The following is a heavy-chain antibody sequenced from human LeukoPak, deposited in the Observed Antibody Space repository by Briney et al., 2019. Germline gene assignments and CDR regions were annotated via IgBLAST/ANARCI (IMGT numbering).Heavy chain of an antibody. Sequence: PSETLSLTCAVYGGSFSGYYWTWIRQPPGKVLDWIGEIKPSGRTNYNPSLESRVTISVDTSKNHFSLKLSSVTAADTAVYYCARRDYLDHFYYIDVWDKGNTVTVSS. CDR2: IKPSGRT. V-gene: IGHV4-34*01. J-gene: IGHJ6*03. CDR1: GGSFSGYY. D-gene: IGHD3-10*01. CDR3: ARRDYLDHFYYIDV.